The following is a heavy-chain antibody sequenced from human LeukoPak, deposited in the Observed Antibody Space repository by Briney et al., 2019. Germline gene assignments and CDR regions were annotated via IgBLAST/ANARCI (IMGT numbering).Heavy chain of an antibody. CDR2: IYTSGST. V-gene: IGHV4-61*02. CDR3: AREYWGTLDY. J-gene: IGHJ4*02. Sequence: SETLSLTCTVSGGSISSGSYYWSWIRQPPGKGLEWIGRIYTSGSTNYNPSLKSRVTISVDTSKNQFSLKLSSVTAADTAVYYCAREYWGTLDYWGQGTLVTVSS. D-gene: IGHD2-8*02. CDR1: GGSISSGSYY.